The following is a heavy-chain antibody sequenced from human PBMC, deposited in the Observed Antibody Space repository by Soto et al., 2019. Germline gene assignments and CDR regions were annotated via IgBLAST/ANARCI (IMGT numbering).Heavy chain of an antibody. J-gene: IGHJ4*02. CDR1: GFTFSSYA. Sequence: QVQLVESGGGVGQPGRSLRLSGAASGFTFSSYAMHWVRQAPGKGLEWVAVISYDGSNKYYADSVKGRFTISRDNSKNTLSLQMNSLRAEDTAVYYCSRAHRRWLELYYFDYWGQGTLVTVSS. V-gene: IGHV3-30-3*01. CDR2: ISYDGSNK. CDR3: SRAHRRWLELYYFDY. D-gene: IGHD6-19*01.